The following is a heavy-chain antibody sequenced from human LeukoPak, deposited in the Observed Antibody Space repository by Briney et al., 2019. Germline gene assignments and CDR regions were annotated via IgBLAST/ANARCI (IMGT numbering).Heavy chain of an antibody. Sequence: GGSLRLSCAASGFTFSSYSMNWVRQAPGKGLEWVSSISSSSSYIYYADSVKGRFTISRDNAKNSLYLQMNRLRAEDTAVYSCARTRITMIDYWGQGTLVTVSS. D-gene: IGHD3-22*01. V-gene: IGHV3-21*01. CDR2: ISSSSSYI. CDR3: ARTRITMIDY. CDR1: GFTFSSYS. J-gene: IGHJ4*02.